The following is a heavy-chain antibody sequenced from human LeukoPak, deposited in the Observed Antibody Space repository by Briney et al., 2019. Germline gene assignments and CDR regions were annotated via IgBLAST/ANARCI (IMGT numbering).Heavy chain of an antibody. J-gene: IGHJ4*02. Sequence: SETLSLTCTVSGGSISSSSYYWGWIRQPPGKGLEWIGSIYYSGSTYYNPSLKSRVTISVDTSKNQFSLKLSSVTAADTAVYYCARLRYSGYLYDYWGQGTLVTVSS. V-gene: IGHV4-39*01. CDR1: GGSISSSSYY. D-gene: IGHD5-12*01. CDR3: ARLRYSGYLYDY. CDR2: IYYSGST.